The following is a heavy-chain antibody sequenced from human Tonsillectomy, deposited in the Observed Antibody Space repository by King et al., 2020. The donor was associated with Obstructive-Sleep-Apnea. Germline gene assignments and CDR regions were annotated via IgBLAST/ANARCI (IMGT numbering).Heavy chain of an antibody. V-gene: IGHV1-2*02. J-gene: IGHJ5*02. D-gene: IGHD6-19*01. CDR1: GYTFTGYY. CDR3: ARGEAVASTFWPNWFDP. Sequence: QLVQSGAEVKKPGASVKVSCKASGYTFTGYYMHWVRQAPGQGPEWMGWININSGGTNYAQKFQGRVTVTRDTSINTAYMELSVLRSDDTAVYYCARGEAVASTFWPNWFDPWGQGPPVTVSS. CDR2: ININSGGT.